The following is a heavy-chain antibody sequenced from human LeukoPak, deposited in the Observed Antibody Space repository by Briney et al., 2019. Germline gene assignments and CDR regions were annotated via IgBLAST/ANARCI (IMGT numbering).Heavy chain of an antibody. J-gene: IGHJ4*02. D-gene: IGHD3-10*01. CDR3: AKGLTYPSYGSGSYSDY. CDR2: IYSGGST. Sequence: PGGSLRLSCAASGFTVSGNYMSWVRQAPGKGLEWVSVIYSGGSTYYADSVKGRFTISRDNSKNTLYLQMNSLRAEDTAVYYCAKGLTYPSYGSGSYSDYWGQGTLVTVSS. V-gene: IGHV3-66*01. CDR1: GFTVSGNY.